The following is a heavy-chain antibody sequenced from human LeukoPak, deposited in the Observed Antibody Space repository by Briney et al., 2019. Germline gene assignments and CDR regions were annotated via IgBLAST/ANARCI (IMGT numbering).Heavy chain of an antibody. CDR1: GGSVSSGSHF. CDR3: ASGSCGDYVVDDAFDI. CDR2: IYHSGST. Sequence: SETLSLTCTVSGGSVSSGSHFWSWIRQPPGKGLEWIAYIYHSGSTNYNPSLKSRVTMSLDTSKNHFSLKLSSVTAADTAVYYCASGSCGDYVVDDAFDIWGQGTMVTVSS. V-gene: IGHV4-61*03. J-gene: IGHJ3*02. D-gene: IGHD4-17*01.